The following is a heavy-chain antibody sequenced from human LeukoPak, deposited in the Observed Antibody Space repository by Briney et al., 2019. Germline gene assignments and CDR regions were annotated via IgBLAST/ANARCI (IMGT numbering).Heavy chain of an antibody. CDR1: GGSISSSSYY. Sequence: SETLSLTCTVSGGSISSSSYYWGWIRQPPGKGLEWIGSIYYSGSTYYNPSLKSRVTISVDTSKNQFSLKLNSVTAADTAVYYCARRSTAFDIWGQGTMVTVSS. V-gene: IGHV4-39*07. CDR2: IYYSGST. J-gene: IGHJ3*02. CDR3: ARRSTAFDI.